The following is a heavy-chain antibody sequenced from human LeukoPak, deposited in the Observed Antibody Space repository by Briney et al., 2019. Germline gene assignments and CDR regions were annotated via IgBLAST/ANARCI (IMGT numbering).Heavy chain of an antibody. D-gene: IGHD6-13*01. J-gene: IGHJ4*02. CDR2: ISYDGSNK. CDR3: ARAPIAAAGTGGGFDY. V-gene: IGHV3-30*04. CDR1: GFTFSSYA. Sequence: GGSLRLSCAASGFTFSSYAMHWVRQAPGKGLEWVAVISYDGSNKYYADSVKGRFTISRDNSKNTLYLRMNSLRAEDTAVYYCARAPIAAAGTGGGFDYWGQGTLVTVSS.